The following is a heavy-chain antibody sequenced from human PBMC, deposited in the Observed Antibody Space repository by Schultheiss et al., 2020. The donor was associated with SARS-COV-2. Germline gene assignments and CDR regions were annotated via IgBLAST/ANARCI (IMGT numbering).Heavy chain of an antibody. J-gene: IGHJ4*02. CDR1: GGSISSGDYY. CDR2: IYYSGST. V-gene: IGHV4-30-4*01. CDR3: ARAAVTPYFFDY. Sequence: SETLSLTCTVSGGSISSGDYYWSWIRQHPGKGLEWIGYIYYSGSTYYNPSLKSRVTISVDTSKNQFSLKLSSVTAADTAVYYCARAAVTPYFFDYWGQGTLVTVSS. D-gene: IGHD4-17*01.